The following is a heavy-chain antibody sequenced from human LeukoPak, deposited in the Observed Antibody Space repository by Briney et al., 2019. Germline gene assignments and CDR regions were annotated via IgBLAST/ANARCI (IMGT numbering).Heavy chain of an antibody. CDR1: GFTFSSYA. V-gene: IGHV3-23*01. D-gene: IGHD2-2*02. Sequence: SGGSLRLSCAASGFTFSSYAMSWVRQAPGKGLEWVSAISGSGGSTYYADSVKGRFTISRDNSKNTLYLQMNSLRAEDTAVYYCAKDQHIVVVPAAIGFAFDIWGQGTMVTVSS. CDR2: ISGSGGST. J-gene: IGHJ3*02. CDR3: AKDQHIVVVPAAIGFAFDI.